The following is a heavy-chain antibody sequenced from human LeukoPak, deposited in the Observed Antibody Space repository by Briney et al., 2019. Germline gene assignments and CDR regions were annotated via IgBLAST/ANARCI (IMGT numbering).Heavy chain of an antibody. CDR1: GFTVHSKY. Sequence: GSLRLSCAGSGFTVHSKYMSWVRQASGEGLGWVSVNYSGGSTYYADSVKGRFTISRDNSKNTLYLQMNSLRAEDTAVYYCAREGSNRPYYYDSSYYFDYWGQGTLVTVSS. V-gene: IGHV3-66*01. CDR3: AREGSNRPYYYDSSYYFDY. CDR2: NYSGGST. J-gene: IGHJ4*02. D-gene: IGHD3-22*01.